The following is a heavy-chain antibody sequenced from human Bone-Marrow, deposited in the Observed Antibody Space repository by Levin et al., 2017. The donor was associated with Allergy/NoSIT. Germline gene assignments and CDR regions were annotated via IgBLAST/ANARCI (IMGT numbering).Heavy chain of an antibody. J-gene: IGHJ3*02. CDR3: ARDKDCSTISCVNSFDI. D-gene: IGHD2-2*01. Sequence: GESLKISCAASGFTFSTYEMHWVRQAPGKGLEWVAVISSDGSSSLHADSVKGRFTVSRDNSENTLYLQMNSLKVEDTAMYYCARDKDCSTISCVNSFDIWGQGTMVTVSS. V-gene: IGHV3-30*03. CDR1: GFTFSTYE. CDR2: ISSDGSSS.